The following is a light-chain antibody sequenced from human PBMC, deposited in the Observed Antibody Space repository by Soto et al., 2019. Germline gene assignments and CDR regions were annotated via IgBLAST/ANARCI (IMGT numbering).Light chain of an antibody. V-gene: IGKV3-20*01. CDR3: QQYGSSPLT. Sequence: EIVLTQSPGTLSLSPGERVTLSCRASQSVSSSYLAWYQQKLGQAPRLVIFGASTRTAGTPDRFSGSGSGTDFTLTISRLEPEDFAVYYCQQYGSSPLTFGGGTKVEIK. CDR2: GAS. CDR1: QSVSSSY. J-gene: IGKJ4*01.